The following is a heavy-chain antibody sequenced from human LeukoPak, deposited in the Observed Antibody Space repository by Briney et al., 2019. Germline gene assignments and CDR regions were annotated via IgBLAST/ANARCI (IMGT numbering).Heavy chain of an antibody. V-gene: IGHV3-11*04. D-gene: IGHD1-1*01. CDR2: ISSSGSTI. CDR3: ARDRPPKTGTRRGYYFDY. Sequence: PGGSLRLSCAASGFTFSDYYMSWIRQAPGKGLEWVSYISSSGSTIYYADSVKGRFTISRDNAKNSLYLQMNSLRAEDTAVYYCARDRPPKTGTRRGYYFDYWGQGTLVTVSS. J-gene: IGHJ4*02. CDR1: GFTFSDYY.